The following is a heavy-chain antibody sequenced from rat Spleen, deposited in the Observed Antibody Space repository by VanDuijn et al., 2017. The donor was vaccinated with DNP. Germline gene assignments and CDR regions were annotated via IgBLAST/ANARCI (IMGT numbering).Heavy chain of an antibody. J-gene: IGHJ3*01. CDR1: GFTFSNYG. CDR2: ISPSGGST. D-gene: IGHD1-2*01. V-gene: IGHV5-19*01. Sequence: EVQLVESGGGLVQPGRSLKLSCIGSGFTFSNYGMHWIRQAPTKGLEWVASISPSGGSTYYRDSMKGRFTISRDDAKNTLYLQMNSLRSEDTATYYCAARYSSSWFAYWGQGTLVTVSS. CDR3: AARYSSSWFAY.